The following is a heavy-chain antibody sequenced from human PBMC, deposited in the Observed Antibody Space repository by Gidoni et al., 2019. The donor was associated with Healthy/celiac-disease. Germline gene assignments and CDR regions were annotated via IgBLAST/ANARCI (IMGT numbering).Heavy chain of an antibody. D-gene: IGHD3-22*01. J-gene: IGHJ3*02. CDR2: SSLNSGSI. Sequence: EVQLVESGGGLVQPGRSLRLSCAASGVTSDDYAMHWGRQAPGKGLAWVSGSSLNSGSISYADSVKGRLTISRDNAKNSLYLQMNSLRAEDTALYYCAKDSSGYYSGGAFDIWGQGTMVTVSS. CDR3: AKDSSGYYSGGAFDI. CDR1: GVTSDDYA. V-gene: IGHV3-9*02.